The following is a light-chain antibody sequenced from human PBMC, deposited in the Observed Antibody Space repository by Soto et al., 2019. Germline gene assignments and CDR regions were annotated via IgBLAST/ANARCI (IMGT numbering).Light chain of an antibody. Sequence: QSALTQPPSVSGSPGQSIAISCTGTSSDVGGYNYVSWYQQHPGKAPKLMIYEVNKRPSGVPDRFAGSKSGNTASLTVSGLHAEDEAYYYCSSYAGRSNVFGTGTKLTVL. CDR2: EVN. CDR3: SSYAGRSNV. V-gene: IGLV2-8*01. CDR1: SSDVGGYNY. J-gene: IGLJ1*01.